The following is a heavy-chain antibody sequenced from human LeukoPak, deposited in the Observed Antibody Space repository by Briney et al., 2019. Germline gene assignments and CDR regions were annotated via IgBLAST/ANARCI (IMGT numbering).Heavy chain of an antibody. CDR2: IRFDGSEK. Sequence: GGSLRLSCVASGFSFSSYGMHWVRRAPGKGLEWMTFIRFDGSEKYYADSVKGRFTISRDYSKNTLFLQMSSLRPEDTAVYYCARRTRDYYYYYMDVWGKGTTVTISS. CDR3: ARRTRDYYYYYMDV. V-gene: IGHV3-30*02. J-gene: IGHJ6*03. CDR1: GFSFSSYG.